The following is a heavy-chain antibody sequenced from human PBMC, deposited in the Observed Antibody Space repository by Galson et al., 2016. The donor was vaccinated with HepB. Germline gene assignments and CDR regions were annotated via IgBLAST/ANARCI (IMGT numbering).Heavy chain of an antibody. J-gene: IGHJ4*02. D-gene: IGHD1-26*01. CDR1: GFTFSSYA. Sequence: SLRLSCAASGFTFSSYAMSWVRQAPGKGLEWVSGISGRGGSTSYADSVEGRFTISRDNSKNTLYLQMKSLRADDTALYYCARRTLVGAGFDYWGQGALVTVSS. CDR2: ISGRGGST. V-gene: IGHV3-23*01. CDR3: ARRTLVGAGFDY.